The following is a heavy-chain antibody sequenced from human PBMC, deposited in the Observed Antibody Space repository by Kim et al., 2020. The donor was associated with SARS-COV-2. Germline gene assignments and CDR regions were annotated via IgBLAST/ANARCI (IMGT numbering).Heavy chain of an antibody. CDR3: ARVELLIYYDSSGGKFDY. V-gene: IGHV4-39*07. Sequence: KSRVTISVDTSKNQFSLKLSSVTAADTAVYYCARVELLIYYDSSGGKFDYWGQGTLVTVSS. D-gene: IGHD3-22*01. J-gene: IGHJ4*02.